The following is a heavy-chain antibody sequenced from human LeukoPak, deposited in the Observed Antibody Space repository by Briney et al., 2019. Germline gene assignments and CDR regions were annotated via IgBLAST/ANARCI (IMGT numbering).Heavy chain of an antibody. D-gene: IGHD3-3*01. J-gene: IGHJ4*02. V-gene: IGHV1-2*02. CDR1: GYTFTGYY. CDR2: INPNSGGT. Sequence: ASVKVSCKASGYTFTGYYMHWVRQAPGQGLDWMGWINPNSGGTNYAQKFQGRVTMTRDSSISTAYMELSRLRSDDTVVYYCAVYCSSTSCQERITIFGVVLGFDYWGQGTLVSVSS. CDR3: AVYCSSTSCQERITIFGVVLGFDY.